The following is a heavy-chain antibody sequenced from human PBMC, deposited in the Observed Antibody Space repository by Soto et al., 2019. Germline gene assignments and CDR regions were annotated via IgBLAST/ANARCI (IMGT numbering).Heavy chain of an antibody. V-gene: IGHV1-69*13. J-gene: IGHJ4*02. D-gene: IGHD3-3*01. CDR2: IIPIFGTA. Sequence: ASVKVSCKASGGTFSSYAISWVRQAPGQGLEWMGGIIPIFGTANYAQKFQGRVTITADESTSTAYMELSSLRSEDTAVYYCARATYDFWSYYYFDYWGQGTLVTVSS. CDR3: ARATYDFWSYYYFDY. CDR1: GGTFSSYA.